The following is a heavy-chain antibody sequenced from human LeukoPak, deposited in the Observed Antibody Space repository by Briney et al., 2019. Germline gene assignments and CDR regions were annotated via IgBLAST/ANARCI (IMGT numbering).Heavy chain of an antibody. CDR2: ITSSSSYI. CDR1: GFAFSTYS. CDR3: ARVAGQSYHFDY. V-gene: IGHV3-21*01. Sequence: GESLRLSCTASGFAFSTYSMDWVRQAPGKGLEWVASITSSSSYIYYADSVKGRLTISRDNAKNSLYLHMNSLRAEDTAVYYCARVAGQSYHFDYWGQGTLVTVSS. D-gene: IGHD3-10*01. J-gene: IGHJ4*02.